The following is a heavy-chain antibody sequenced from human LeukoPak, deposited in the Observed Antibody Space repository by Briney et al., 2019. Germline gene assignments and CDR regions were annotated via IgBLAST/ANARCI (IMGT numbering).Heavy chain of an antibody. J-gene: IGHJ5*02. D-gene: IGHD6-13*01. V-gene: IGHV4-34*01. CDR1: GESFSGYY. CDR2: INHSGST. CDR3: ARGLYSSSWYRWFDP. Sequence: SETLSLTCAVSGESFSGYYWSWIRQPPGKGLEWIGEINHSGSTNYNPSLKSRVTISVDTSKNQFSLKLSSVTAADTAVYYCARGLYSSSWYRWFDPWGQGTLVTVSS.